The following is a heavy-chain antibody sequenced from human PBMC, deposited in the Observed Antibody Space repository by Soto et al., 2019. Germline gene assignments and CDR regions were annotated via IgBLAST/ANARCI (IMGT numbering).Heavy chain of an antibody. CDR3: SNDLLANNGVWEPFDM. CDR1: GVKFPAHA. D-gene: IGHD2-8*01. Sequence: GGSLRFSCAASGVKFPAHAVSWVRQAPRKGLQWVSGLVGSGADKNYADSVRGRFTVSRDNSRNTLYLQMNSLRDEDTAVFYCSNDLLANNGVWEPFDMRGRGTQVTGSS. V-gene: IGHV3-23*01. J-gene: IGHJ3*02. CDR2: LVGSGADK.